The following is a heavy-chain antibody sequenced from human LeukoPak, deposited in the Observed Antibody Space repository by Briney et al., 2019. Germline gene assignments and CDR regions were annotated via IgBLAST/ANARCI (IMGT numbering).Heavy chain of an antibody. CDR2: IRSKANSYAT. J-gene: IGHJ6*02. V-gene: IGHV3-73*01. Sequence: GGSLKLSCAASGFTFSGSAMHWVRQASGKGLEWVGRIRSKANSYATAYAASVKGRFTISRDDSKNTAYLQMNSLKTEDTAVYYCTRRSDYGDPHGMDVWGQGTTVTVSS. CDR3: TRRSDYGDPHGMDV. D-gene: IGHD4-17*01. CDR1: GFTFSGSA.